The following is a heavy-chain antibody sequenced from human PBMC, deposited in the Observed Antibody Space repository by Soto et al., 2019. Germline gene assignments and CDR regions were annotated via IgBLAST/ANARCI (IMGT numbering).Heavy chain of an antibody. CDR2: IYYSGST. D-gene: IGHD3-22*01. CDR3: ARSSAYASSGYYHFDD. J-gene: IGHJ4*01. Sequence: SETLSLTCTVSGGSISSYYWSWIRQPPGKGLEWIGYIYYSGSTNYNPSLKSRVTISVDTSKNQFPLKLSSVTAADTAVYYCARSSAYASSGYYHFDDWGQGTPVSVSS. V-gene: IGHV4-59*01. CDR1: GGSISSYY.